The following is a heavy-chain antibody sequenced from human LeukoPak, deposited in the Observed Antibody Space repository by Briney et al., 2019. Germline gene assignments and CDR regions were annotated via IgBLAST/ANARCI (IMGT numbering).Heavy chain of an antibody. CDR2: INSDVSST. D-gene: IGHD3-10*01. CDR3: ASWYYYGSGSYQTYYYYYYMDV. V-gene: IGHV3-74*01. Sequence: GGSLRLSCAASGFTFSSYWMHWVRQAPGKGLVWVSRINSDVSSTSYADSVKGRFTLSRDNAKNTLYLQMNSLRAEDTAVYYCASWYYYGSGSYQTYYYYYYMDVWGKGTTVTVSS. CDR1: GFTFSSYW. J-gene: IGHJ6*03.